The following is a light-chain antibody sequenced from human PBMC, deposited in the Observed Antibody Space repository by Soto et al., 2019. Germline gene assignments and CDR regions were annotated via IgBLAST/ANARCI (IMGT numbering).Light chain of an antibody. CDR2: LNSDGSH. CDR1: SGHSNYA. J-gene: IGLJ2*01. CDR3: QTWGTGIVV. V-gene: IGLV4-69*01. Sequence: QLVLTQSPSASASLGASVKLTCTLSSGHSNYAIAWHQQQPEKGPRYLIKLNSDGSHSKGDGIPDRFSGYSSGAERYLSISSLQSEDEADYYCQTWGTGIVVFGGGTKLTVL.